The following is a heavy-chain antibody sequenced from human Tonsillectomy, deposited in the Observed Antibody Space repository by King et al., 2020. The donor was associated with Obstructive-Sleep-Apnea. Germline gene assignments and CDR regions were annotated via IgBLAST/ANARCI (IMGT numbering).Heavy chain of an antibody. D-gene: IGHD3-10*01. Sequence: QMQLQESGPGLVKPSETLSLTCTVSGGSISSSSYYWGWIRQPPGKGLGWIGSIYYSGSTYYNPSLKSRVTISVDTSKNQFSLKLSSVTAADTAVYYCARHRRLRDSPYRFGELNDYWGQGTLVTVSS. J-gene: IGHJ4*02. V-gene: IGHV4-39*01. CDR2: IYYSGST. CDR3: ARHRRLRDSPYRFGELNDY. CDR1: GGSISSSSYY.